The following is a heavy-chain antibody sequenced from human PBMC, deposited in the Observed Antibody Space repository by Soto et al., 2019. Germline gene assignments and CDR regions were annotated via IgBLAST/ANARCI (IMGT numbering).Heavy chain of an antibody. CDR3: RRDRVKLRGGSYQNYGLDV. CDR1: EFTFSVYS. Sequence: DVQLEESGGGLVKPGGSLRLSCVASEFTFSVYSMNWVRQAPGKGLEWVSSISSGSSYIYYADSVKGRFTISSDNDKSYMLLHMISRRIADTAAYYYRRDRVKLRGGSYQNYGLDVWGQGTTVTVSS. CDR2: ISSGSSYI. D-gene: IGHD3-16*01. J-gene: IGHJ6*02. V-gene: IGHV3-21*02.